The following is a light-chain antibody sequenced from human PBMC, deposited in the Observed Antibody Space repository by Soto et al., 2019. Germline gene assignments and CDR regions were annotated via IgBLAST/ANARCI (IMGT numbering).Light chain of an antibody. V-gene: IGKV3-20*01. J-gene: IGKJ2*01. CDR1: QNGISNY. CDR3: QQYGTSSFA. Sequence: EIVLTQSPGTLSLSPGERATLSCRASQNGISNYLAWDHQKPGQATRLLIYGAYSRASGSPDRFSGSGAGTHFTLSISKLEPEDFAVYYCQQYGTSSFAFGQVTKLEIK. CDR2: GAY.